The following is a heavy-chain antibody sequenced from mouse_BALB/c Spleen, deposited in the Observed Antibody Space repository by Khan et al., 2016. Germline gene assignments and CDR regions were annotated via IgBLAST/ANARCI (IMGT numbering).Heavy chain of an antibody. CDR2: ISYSGST. CDR3: AKYDGNYFDY. CDR1: GDSITSGY. Sequence: EVQLQESGPSLVKPSQTLSLTCSVTGDSITSGYWNWIRKFPGNKLEYMGYISYSGSTYYTPSLKSRLTITRDTSKNQYYLQLNTVTTDDTDACYRAKYDGNYFDYWGQGTTLTVSS. J-gene: IGHJ2*01. D-gene: IGHD2-3*01. V-gene: IGHV3-8*02.